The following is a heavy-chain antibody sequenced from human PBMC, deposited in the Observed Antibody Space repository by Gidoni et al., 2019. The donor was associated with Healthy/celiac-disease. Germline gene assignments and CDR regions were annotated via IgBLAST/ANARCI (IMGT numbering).Heavy chain of an antibody. V-gene: IGHV3-30-3*01. CDR2: ISYDGSNK. J-gene: IGHJ6*02. Sequence: QVQLVESGGGVVQPGRSLRLSCAASGFTFSSYAMHWVRQAPGKGLEWVAVISYDGSNKYYADSVKGRFTISRDNSKNTLYLQMNSLRAEDTAVYYCARGEYGDYVWGEYYYYYGMDVWGQGTTVTVSS. CDR1: GFTFSSYA. CDR3: ARGEYGDYVWGEYYYYYGMDV. D-gene: IGHD4-17*01.